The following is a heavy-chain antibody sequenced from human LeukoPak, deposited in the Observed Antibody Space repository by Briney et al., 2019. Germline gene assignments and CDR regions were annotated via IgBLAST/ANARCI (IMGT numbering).Heavy chain of an antibody. V-gene: IGHV3-15*01. CDR2: IKSKTDGGTT. J-gene: IGHJ4*02. D-gene: IGHD1-26*01. CDR3: TTSSVWILSGSYYMGREYDY. CDR1: GFTFSNAW. Sequence: PGGSLRLSCAASGFTFSNAWMSWVRQAPGKGLEWVGRIKSKTDGGTTDYAAPVKGRFTISRDDSKNTLYLQMNSLKTEDTAVYYCTTSSVWILSGSYYMGREYDYWGQGTLVTVSS.